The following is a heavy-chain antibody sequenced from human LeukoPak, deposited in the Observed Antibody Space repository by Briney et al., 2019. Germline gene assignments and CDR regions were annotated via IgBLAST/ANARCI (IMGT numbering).Heavy chain of an antibody. CDR2: IYYSGST. D-gene: IGHD2-2*01. J-gene: IGHJ3*02. CDR3: ARRRRDVVVPAAIGGAFDI. Sequence: SETLSLTCTVSGGSISSYYWSWIRQPPGKGLEWIGYIYYSGSTNYNPSLKSRVTISVDTSKNQFSLKLSSVTAADTAVYYCARRRRDVVVPAAIGGAFDIWGQGTMVTVSS. V-gene: IGHV4-59*08. CDR1: GGSISSYY.